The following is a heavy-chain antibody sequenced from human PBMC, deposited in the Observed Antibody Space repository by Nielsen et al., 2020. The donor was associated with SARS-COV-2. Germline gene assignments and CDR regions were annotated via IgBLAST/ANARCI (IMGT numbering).Heavy chain of an antibody. V-gene: IGHV3-30*03. Sequence: GGSLRLSCAASGFTFDDYGMSWVRQAPGKGLEWVAIISYDGSNKYADSVKGRFTISRDNSKNTLYLQMNSLREDDTAVYYCARETFEYTSSFYDYWGQGTLVTVSS. CDR2: ISYDGSNK. CDR1: GFTFDDYG. CDR3: ARETFEYTSSFYDY. J-gene: IGHJ4*02. D-gene: IGHD6-6*01.